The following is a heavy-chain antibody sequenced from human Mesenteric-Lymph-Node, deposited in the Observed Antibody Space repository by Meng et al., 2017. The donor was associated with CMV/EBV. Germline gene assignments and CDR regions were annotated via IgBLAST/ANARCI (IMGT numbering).Heavy chain of an antibody. CDR2: INPNSGGT. Sequence: ASVKVSCKASGYTFTGYYMHWVRQAPGQGLEWMGWINPNSGGTNYAQKFQGRVTMTRDASISTAYMELSRLRSDDTAVYYCARVGNGYHDAFDIWGQGTMVTVSS. V-gene: IGHV1-2*02. CDR3: ARVGNGYHDAFDI. D-gene: IGHD2-8*01. J-gene: IGHJ3*02. CDR1: GYTFTGYY.